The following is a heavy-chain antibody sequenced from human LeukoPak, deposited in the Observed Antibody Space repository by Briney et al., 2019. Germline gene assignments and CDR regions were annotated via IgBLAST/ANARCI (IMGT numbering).Heavy chain of an antibody. D-gene: IGHD3-22*01. CDR3: ATARIVVVNSYFQH. V-gene: IGHV3-30*01. J-gene: IGHJ1*01. CDR2: ISYDGSNK. Sequence: GGSLRPSCAAPGFTFSSYAMHWVRQAPGKGLEWVAVISYDGSNKYYADSVKGRFTISRDNSKNTLYLQMNSLRAEDTAVYYCATARIVVVNSYFQHWGQGTLVTVSS. CDR1: GFTFSSYA.